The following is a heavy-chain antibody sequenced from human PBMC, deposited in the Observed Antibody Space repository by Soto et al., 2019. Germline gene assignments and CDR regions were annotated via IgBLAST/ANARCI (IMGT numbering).Heavy chain of an antibody. J-gene: IGHJ5*02. CDR2: INHSGST. CDR1: GGALSGCY. D-gene: IGHD3-22*01. CDR3: ARGINYYDSSGDSGFDP. Sequence: PSETLSLTCAVYGGALSGCYWGWIRQPPGKGLEWIGEINHSGSTNYNPSLKSRVRISVDRSKNQFSLKLSSVTAADTAVYYCARGINYYDSSGDSGFDPWGQGTLVTVPS. V-gene: IGHV4-34*01.